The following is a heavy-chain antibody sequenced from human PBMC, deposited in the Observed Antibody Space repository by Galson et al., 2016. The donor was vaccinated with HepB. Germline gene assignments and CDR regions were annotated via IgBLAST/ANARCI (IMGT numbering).Heavy chain of an antibody. CDR2: IYLDDYDT. D-gene: IGHD4-17*01. J-gene: IGHJ5*02. V-gene: IGHV5-51*01. Sequence: QSGAEVKKPGESLKISCKGSGYKFTDFWIGWVRQTPGKGLEWMGIIYLDDYDTTYNPSFQGQVTLSADKSISTAYLQWSSLKASDTAIYYCVRQGSYGEYGGWYDPWGQGTLVTVSS. CDR3: VRQGSYGEYGGWYDP. CDR1: GYKFTDFW.